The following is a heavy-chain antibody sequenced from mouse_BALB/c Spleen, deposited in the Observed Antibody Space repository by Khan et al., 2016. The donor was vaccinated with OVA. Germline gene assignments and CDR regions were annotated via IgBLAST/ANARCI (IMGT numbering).Heavy chain of an antibody. CDR1: GYTFTSYV. J-gene: IGHJ3*01. V-gene: IGHV1S136*01. CDR3: VRALHYYGSSYEGFAY. CDR2: IHPYTYDD. D-gene: IGHD1-1*01. Sequence: VQLQQSGPELVKPGASVKMSCKASGYTFTSYVMHWVKQKPGQGLEWIGYIHPYTYDDKYNEKFNGKATLTSDKSSSTAYMELSSLTSEDSAVYYCVRALHYYGSSYEGFAYWGQGTLVTVSP.